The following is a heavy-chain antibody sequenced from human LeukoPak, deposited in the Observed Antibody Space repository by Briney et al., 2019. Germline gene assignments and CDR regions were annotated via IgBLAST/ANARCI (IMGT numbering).Heavy chain of an antibody. J-gene: IGHJ6*03. CDR3: ARAGSSSPRSGGHYYYYMDV. CDR1: GFTFSGYW. V-gene: IGHV3-7*01. D-gene: IGHD6-6*01. Sequence: GGSLRLSCAASGFTFSGYWRSGFPQASGKGLNGGANKKQEGSEKYYVDSVKGRFTISRDNAKNSLYLQMNSLRAEDTAVYYCARAGSSSPRSGGHYYYYMDVWGKGTTVTVSS. CDR2: KKQEGSEK.